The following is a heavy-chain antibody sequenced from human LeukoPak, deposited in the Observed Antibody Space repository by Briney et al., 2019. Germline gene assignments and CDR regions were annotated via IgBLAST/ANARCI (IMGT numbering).Heavy chain of an antibody. Sequence: GGSLRLSCAASGSTFSSYAMSWVRQAPGKGLEWVSAISGSGGSTYYADSVKGRFTISRDNSKNTLYLQMNSLRAEDTAVYYCAKPEYYYDSSGYFHFDYWGQGTLVTVSS. CDR1: GSTFSSYA. D-gene: IGHD3-22*01. V-gene: IGHV3-23*01. CDR3: AKPEYYYDSSGYFHFDY. J-gene: IGHJ4*02. CDR2: ISGSGGST.